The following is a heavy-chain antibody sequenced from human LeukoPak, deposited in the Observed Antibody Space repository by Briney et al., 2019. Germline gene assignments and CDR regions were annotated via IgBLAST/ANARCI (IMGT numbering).Heavy chain of an antibody. D-gene: IGHD3-22*01. Sequence: GGSLRLSCAASRFTFSKDAMNWIRHAPGKGLEWASTINDGGDNTYYADSVKGRFTISRDSSKNTLYLQMNSLRADDTAVYYCAKAQKYYYDSSDYWGQGTLVTVSS. J-gene: IGHJ4*02. V-gene: IGHV3-23*01. CDR1: RFTFSKDA. CDR2: INDGGDNT. CDR3: AKAQKYYYDSSDY.